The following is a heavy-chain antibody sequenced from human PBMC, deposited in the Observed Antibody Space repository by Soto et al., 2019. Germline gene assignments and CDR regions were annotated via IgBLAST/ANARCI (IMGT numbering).Heavy chain of an antibody. D-gene: IGHD3-16*01. Sequence: SVKVSCKASGGAFSSYTISWVRQAPGQGLEWMGRIIPILGIANYAQKFQGRVTITADKSTSTAYMELSSLRSEDTAVYYCASWNYDYIWGNRFDPWGQGTLVTVSS. CDR1: GGAFSSYT. V-gene: IGHV1-69*02. CDR3: ASWNYDYIWGNRFDP. J-gene: IGHJ5*02. CDR2: IIPILGIA.